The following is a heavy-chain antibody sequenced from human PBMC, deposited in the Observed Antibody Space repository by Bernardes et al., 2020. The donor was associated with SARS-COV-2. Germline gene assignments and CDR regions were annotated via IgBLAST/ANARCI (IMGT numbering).Heavy chain of an antibody. J-gene: IGHJ4*02. V-gene: IGHV3-9*01. CDR3: ARGMYFYYDILTGYYPFDY. CDR2: ISWNSGSI. D-gene: IGHD3-9*01. CDR1: GFTFDDYA. Sequence: GGSLRLSCAASGFTFDDYAMHWVRQAPGKGLEWVSGISWNSGSIGYVDSVKGRFTISRDNAKNSLYLQMNSLRAEDTAVYYCARGMYFYYDILTGYYPFDYWGQGTLVTVSS.